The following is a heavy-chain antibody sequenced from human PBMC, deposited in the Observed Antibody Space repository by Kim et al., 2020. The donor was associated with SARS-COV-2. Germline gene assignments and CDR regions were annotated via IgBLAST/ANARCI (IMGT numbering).Heavy chain of an antibody. CDR2: IWYDGSNK. CDR1: GFTFSSYA. CDR3: AKAESIPYYYYGMDV. D-gene: IGHD2-21*01. J-gene: IGHJ6*02. Sequence: GRSLRLSCAASGFTFSSYAMHWVRQAPGKGLEWVAVIWYDGSNKYYADSVKGRFTISRDNSKNTLYLQMNSLRAEDTAVYYCAKAESIPYYYYGMDVWGQGTTVTVSS. V-gene: IGHV3-33*06.